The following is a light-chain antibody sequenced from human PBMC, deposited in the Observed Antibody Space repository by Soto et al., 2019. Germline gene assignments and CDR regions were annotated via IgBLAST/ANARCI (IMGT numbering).Light chain of an antibody. Sequence: ETVLTLSPATLSLSPRERAPLSCRASQSVSSYLAWYQQKPGQAPRLLIYDASNRATGIPARFSGSGSGTDFTLTISSLEPADFAVYYCQQRSNWPLTFGGGTKVEIK. CDR3: QQRSNWPLT. J-gene: IGKJ4*01. CDR1: QSVSSY. CDR2: DAS. V-gene: IGKV3-11*01.